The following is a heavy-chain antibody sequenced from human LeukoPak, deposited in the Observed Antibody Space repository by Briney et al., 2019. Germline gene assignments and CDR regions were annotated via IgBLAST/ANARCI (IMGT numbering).Heavy chain of an antibody. J-gene: IGHJ3*02. D-gene: IGHD3-10*01. CDR2: IYPGDSNI. CDR3: ARSGQYYYASGSYYDAFDI. Sequence: GESLKISCEGSGYSFTNYWIGWVRQMPGKGLEWMGIIYPGDSNIKYSPSFQGQVTISADKSITTAYLQWSSLKASDTAMYYCARSGQYYYASGSYYDAFDIWGLGTMVTVSS. V-gene: IGHV5-51*01. CDR1: GYSFTNYW.